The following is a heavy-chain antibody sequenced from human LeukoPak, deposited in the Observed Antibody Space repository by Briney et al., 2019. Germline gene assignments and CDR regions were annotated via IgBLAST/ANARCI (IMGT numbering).Heavy chain of an antibody. CDR2: INGDGRTT. CDR1: GFIFSTYT. V-gene: IGHV3-64D*06. Sequence: QPGGSLRLSCSASGFIFSTYTMYWVRQAPGKGLEFVSVINGDGRTTYYADSVKGRFTISRDNSKNTLYLQMNSLRAEDTAVYCCVGDQVDNVGWLTWGQGTRVTVSS. D-gene: IGHD5-12*01. J-gene: IGHJ5*02. CDR3: VGDQVDNVGWLT.